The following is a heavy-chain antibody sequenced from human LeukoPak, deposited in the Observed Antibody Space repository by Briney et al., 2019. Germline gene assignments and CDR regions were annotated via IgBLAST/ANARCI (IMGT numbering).Heavy chain of an antibody. V-gene: IGHV1-18*01. CDR3: ARVHVSYYDFWSGYGPNSYFDY. D-gene: IGHD3-3*01. CDR2: ISAYNGNT. Sequence: ASVTVSCTASGYTFTSYGISWVRQAPGQGLEWMGWISAYNGNTNYAQKLQGRVTMTTDTSTSTAYMELRSLRSDDTAVYYCARVHVSYYDFWSGYGPNSYFDYWGQGTLVTVSS. CDR1: GYTFTSYG. J-gene: IGHJ4*02.